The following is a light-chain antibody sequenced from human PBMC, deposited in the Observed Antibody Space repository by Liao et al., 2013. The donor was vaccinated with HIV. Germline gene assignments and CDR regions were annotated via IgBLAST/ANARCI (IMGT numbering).Light chain of an antibody. CDR2: QNT. Sequence: SYELTQPPSVSVSPGQTASITCSGRTLGDKYVCWYQQRPGQSPVLVMYQNTKRPSGIPERFSGSNSGNTATLTISGTQAMDEADYYCQAWDTSTVVFGTGTKVSVL. J-gene: IGLJ1*01. V-gene: IGLV3-1*01. CDR3: QAWDTSTVV. CDR1: TLGDKY.